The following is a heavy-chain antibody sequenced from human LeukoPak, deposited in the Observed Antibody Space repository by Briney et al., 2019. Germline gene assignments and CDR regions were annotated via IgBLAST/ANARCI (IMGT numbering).Heavy chain of an antibody. Sequence: GGSLRLSCAASGFTFSDYSMNWVRQAPGKGLEWVSYISSSSSPIKYADSVKGRFTISRDNAKKSLYLQMNSLRVGDTAVYYCARHSGPTISPIWGEGTMVTVSS. CDR1: GFTFSDYS. D-gene: IGHD3-9*01. CDR3: ARHSGPTISPI. CDR2: ISSSSSPI. J-gene: IGHJ3*02. V-gene: IGHV3-48*01.